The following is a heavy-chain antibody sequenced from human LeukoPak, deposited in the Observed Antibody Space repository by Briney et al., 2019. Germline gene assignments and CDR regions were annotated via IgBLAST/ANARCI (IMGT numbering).Heavy chain of an antibody. J-gene: IGHJ4*02. CDR3: AKDYDFWSGYSSTPFDY. V-gene: IGHV3-30*18. Sequence: PGGSLRLSCAASGFTFSSYGMHWVRQAPGKGLEWVAVISYDGGDKYYADSVKGRFTIPRDNSKNTLYLQMNSLRAEDTAVYYCAKDYDFWSGYSSTPFDYWGEGTLVTVSS. D-gene: IGHD3-3*01. CDR1: GFTFSSYG. CDR2: ISYDGGDK.